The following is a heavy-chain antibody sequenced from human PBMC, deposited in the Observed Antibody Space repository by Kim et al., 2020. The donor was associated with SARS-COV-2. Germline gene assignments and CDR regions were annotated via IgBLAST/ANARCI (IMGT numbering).Heavy chain of an antibody. CDR3: AKESKWAVAVDY. D-gene: IGHD6-19*01. J-gene: IGHJ4*02. CDR1: GFTFSSYA. CDR2: IWYDGSNK. Sequence: GGSLRLSCAASGFTFSSYAMHWVRQAPGKGLEWVAVIWYDGSNKYYADSVKGRFTISRDNSKNTLYLRMNSLRAEDTAVYYCAKESKWAVAVDYWGQGTLVTVSS. V-gene: IGHV3-33*06.